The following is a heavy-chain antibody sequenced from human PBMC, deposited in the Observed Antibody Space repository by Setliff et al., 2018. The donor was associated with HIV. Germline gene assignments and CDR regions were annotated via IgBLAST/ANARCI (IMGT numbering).Heavy chain of an antibody. CDR2: VYYSGGT. D-gene: IGHD3-16*01. Sequence: SETLSLTCSVSDGSISSSNYYWGWIRQPPGKGLEWIGSVYYSGGTYYNPSLKSRITISEDTSRNQFSLKVSSVTAADTAVYYCASPLFSYGPLAYWGQGTLVTVSS. J-gene: IGHJ4*02. V-gene: IGHV4-39*01. CDR3: ASPLFSYGPLAY. CDR1: DGSISSSNYY.